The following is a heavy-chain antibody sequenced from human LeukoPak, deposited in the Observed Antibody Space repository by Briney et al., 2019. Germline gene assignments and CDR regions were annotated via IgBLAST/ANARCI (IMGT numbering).Heavy chain of an antibody. CDR1: GGAFSGYY. Sequence: PSETLSLTCAVYGGAFSGYYWGWIRQPPGKGLEWIGSIYYSGSTYYNPSLKSRVTISVDTSKNQFSLKLSSVTAADTAVYYCASYVWGSYFAPKRFDYWGQGTLVTVSS. J-gene: IGHJ4*02. CDR2: IYYSGST. V-gene: IGHV4-39*01. D-gene: IGHD3-16*01. CDR3: ASYVWGSYFAPKRFDY.